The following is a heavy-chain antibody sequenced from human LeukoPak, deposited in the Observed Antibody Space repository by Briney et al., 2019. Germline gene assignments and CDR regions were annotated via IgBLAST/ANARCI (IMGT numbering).Heavy chain of an antibody. J-gene: IGHJ4*02. V-gene: IGHV3-23*01. CDR3: AKDRYYYDSSGYYYSFDY. CDR2: ISGSGGST. D-gene: IGHD3-22*01. CDR1: GFTFSSYA. Sequence: GGSLRLSCAASGFTFSSYAMNWVRQAPGKGLEWVSAISGSGGSTYYADSVKGRFTISRDNSKNTLYLQMNSLRAEDTAVYYCAKDRYYYDSSGYYYSFDYWGQGTLVTVSS.